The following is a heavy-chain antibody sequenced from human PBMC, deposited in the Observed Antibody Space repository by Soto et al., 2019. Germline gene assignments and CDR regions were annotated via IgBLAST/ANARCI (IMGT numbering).Heavy chain of an antibody. J-gene: IGHJ6*02. CDR2: ISFDGSNK. V-gene: IGHV3-30-3*01. Sequence: QVQLVESGGGVVQPGRSLRLSCAASAFTFSSYAMHWVRQAPGKGLEWVAVISFDGSNKYYADSVKGRFTISRDNSKNTLYLQMSSLRAEDTAVYYCARAHLGDYDFWSAHYYYGMDVWGQGTTVTVSS. D-gene: IGHD3-3*01. CDR1: AFTFSSYA. CDR3: ARAHLGDYDFWSAHYYYGMDV.